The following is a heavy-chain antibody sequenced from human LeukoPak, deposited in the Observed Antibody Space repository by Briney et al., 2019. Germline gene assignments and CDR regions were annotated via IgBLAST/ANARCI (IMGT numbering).Heavy chain of an antibody. CDR2: IYYSGST. D-gene: IGHD5-12*01. J-gene: IGHJ4*02. CDR3: ARSVDIVATTPLDY. V-gene: IGHV4-59*01. CDR1: GGSISSYY. Sequence: LETLSLTCTVSGGSISSYYWSWIRQPPGKGLEWIGYIYYSGSTNYNPSLKSRVTISVDTSKNQFSLKLSSVTAADTAVYYCARSVDIVATTPLDYWGQGTLVTVSS.